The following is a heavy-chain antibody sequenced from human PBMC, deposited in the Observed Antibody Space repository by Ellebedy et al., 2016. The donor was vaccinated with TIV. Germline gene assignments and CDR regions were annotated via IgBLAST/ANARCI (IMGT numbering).Heavy chain of an antibody. J-gene: IGHJ4*02. CDR1: GFTFSNFA. V-gene: IGHV3-23*01. Sequence: PGGSLRLSCTASGFTFSNFALSWVRQAPGRGLEWVSTITDNDGRTYYADSVKGRFTISRDDSKNTVYLQMNSLRADDTALYYCAKVEFYGSDASFWGQGTLVTVSS. D-gene: IGHD3-10*01. CDR3: AKVEFYGSDASF. CDR2: ITDNDGRT.